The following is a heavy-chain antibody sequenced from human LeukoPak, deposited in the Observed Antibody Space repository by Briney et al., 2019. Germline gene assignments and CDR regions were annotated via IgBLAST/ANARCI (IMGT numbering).Heavy chain of an antibody. CDR3: ARGPREYCSSTSCSFDY. V-gene: IGHV3-7*01. J-gene: IGHJ4*02. CDR2: IKQDGSEK. Sequence: PWGSLRLSCAASGFNLGSNWMSWVRQAPGKGLEWVANIKQDGSEKYYVDSVKGRFTIFRDNAKNSLYLQMNSLRAEDTAVYYCARGPREYCSSTSCSFDYWGQGTLVTVSS. D-gene: IGHD2-2*01. CDR1: GFNLGSNW.